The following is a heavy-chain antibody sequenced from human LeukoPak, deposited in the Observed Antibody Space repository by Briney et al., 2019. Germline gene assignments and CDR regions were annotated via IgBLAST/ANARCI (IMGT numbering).Heavy chain of an antibody. CDR1: GGSFSGYY. CDR2: INHSGST. CDR3: ATVYNWIS. Sequence: SETLSLTCAVYGGSFSGYYWSWIRQPPGKGLEWIGEINHSGSTNYNPSLKSRVTISVDTSKNQFSLKLSSVTAADTAVYYCATVYNWISWGQGTLVTVSS. J-gene: IGHJ5*02. D-gene: IGHD1-20*01. V-gene: IGHV4-34*01.